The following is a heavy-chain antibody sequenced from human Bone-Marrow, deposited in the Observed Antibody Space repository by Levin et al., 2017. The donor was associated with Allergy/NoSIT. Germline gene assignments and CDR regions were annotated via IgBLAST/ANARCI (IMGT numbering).Heavy chain of an antibody. D-gene: IGHD3-9*01. Sequence: GGSLRLSCAASGFTVNRSYMSWVRQAPGKGLEWVSLIYSGGDRYYADSVKGRFTISRDNSKNSLYLQMHALRAEDTAVYYCTRDSIDGETRRNYYYYMDVWGIGTTVTVSS. J-gene: IGHJ6*03. CDR1: GFTVNRSY. CDR2: IYSGGDR. V-gene: IGHV3-53*01. CDR3: TRDSIDGETRRNYYYYMDV.